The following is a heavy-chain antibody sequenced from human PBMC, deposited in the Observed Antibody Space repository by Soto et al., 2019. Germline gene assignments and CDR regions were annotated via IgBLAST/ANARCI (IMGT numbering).Heavy chain of an antibody. D-gene: IGHD2-15*01. J-gene: IGHJ4*02. CDR3: VIGYCSGGSCYYDDY. CDR1: GFTFSSYA. V-gene: IGHV3-64D*06. Sequence: GGSLRLSCSASGFTFSSYAMHWVRQAPGKGLEYVSAISNDGSSRYYADSVKGRFTISRDNSKNTLYLQMSSLRAEDTAVYYCVIGYCSGGSCYYDDYWGQGTLVT. CDR2: ISNDGSSR.